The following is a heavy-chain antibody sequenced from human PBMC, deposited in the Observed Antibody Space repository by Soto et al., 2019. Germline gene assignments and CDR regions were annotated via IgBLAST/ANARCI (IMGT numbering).Heavy chain of an antibody. CDR1: GGSISSGAYS. V-gene: IGHV4-30-2*01. J-gene: IGHJ3*02. D-gene: IGHD3-22*01. Sequence: PSETLSLTCAVSGGSISSGAYSWSWIRQPPGKGLEWIGCIYHSGSTYYNPSLKSRVTVSIDRSENQFSLKLSSVTAADTAVFYCARGPYDSSGFYSAFDIWGQGTMVTVSS. CDR2: IYHSGST. CDR3: ARGPYDSSGFYSAFDI.